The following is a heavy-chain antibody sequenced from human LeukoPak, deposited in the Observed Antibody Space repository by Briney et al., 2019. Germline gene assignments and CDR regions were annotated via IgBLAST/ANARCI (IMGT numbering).Heavy chain of an antibody. CDR1: GFTFSSYA. CDR3: AKDRVGNSYLFDS. V-gene: IGHV3-23*01. CDR2: ITNSGGNT. D-gene: IGHD6-6*01. J-gene: IGHJ4*02. Sequence: GGSLRLSCAVAGFTFSSYAMSWVRQAPGKGLEWVSGITNSGGNTYYAASVKGRFTISRDNSKNTLYLQMNSLRAEDTAVYYGAKDRVGNSYLFDSWGQGTLVTVSA.